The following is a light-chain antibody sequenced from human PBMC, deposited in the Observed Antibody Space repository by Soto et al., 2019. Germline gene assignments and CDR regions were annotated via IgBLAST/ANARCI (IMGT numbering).Light chain of an antibody. V-gene: IGLV2-14*01. J-gene: IGLJ1*01. Sequence: QSALTQPACVSGSPGLSITISCTGTSSDVGGYNYVSWYQQHPGKAPKLMIYEVSNRPSGVSNRFSGSKSGNTASLTISGLQAEDEADYYCSSYTSSSTYVFGTGTKVTVL. CDR2: EVS. CDR3: SSYTSSSTYV. CDR1: SSDVGGYNY.